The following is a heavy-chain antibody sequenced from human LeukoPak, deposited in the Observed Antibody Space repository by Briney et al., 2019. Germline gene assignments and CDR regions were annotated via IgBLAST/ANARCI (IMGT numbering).Heavy chain of an antibody. Sequence: GGSLRLSCAASGFTFDDYGMSWVRQAPGKGLEWVSGINWNGGSTVYADSVKGRFTISRDNAKNSLYLQMNSLRAEDTALYCCARGGGKGYYDSSGYYNFDYWGEGTLVTVSS. J-gene: IGHJ4*02. CDR1: GFTFDDYG. CDR3: ARGGGKGYYDSSGYYNFDY. CDR2: INWNGGST. V-gene: IGHV3-20*04. D-gene: IGHD3-22*01.